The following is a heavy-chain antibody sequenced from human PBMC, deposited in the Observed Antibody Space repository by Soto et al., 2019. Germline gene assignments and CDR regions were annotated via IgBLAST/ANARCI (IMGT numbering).Heavy chain of an antibody. CDR2: IYYSGST. J-gene: IGHJ4*02. CDR1: GGSISSSSYY. CDR3: ALRHYDSSGYFDY. V-gene: IGHV4-39*01. Sequence: SETLSLTCTVSGGSISSSSYYWGWIRQPPGKGLEWIGSIYYSGSTYYNPSLKSRVTISVDTSKNQFSLKLSSVTAADTAVYYCALRHYDSSGYFDYWGQGTLVTVSS. D-gene: IGHD3-22*01.